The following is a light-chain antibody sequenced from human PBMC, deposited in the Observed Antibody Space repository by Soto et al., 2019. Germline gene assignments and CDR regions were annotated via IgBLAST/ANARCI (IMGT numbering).Light chain of an antibody. CDR2: EVS. CDR1: SPDFGV. J-gene: IGLJ2*01. CDR3: SSYSSTTPL. V-gene: IGLV2-14*01. Sequence: QSALTQPASVSGSPGQSITISCSGISPDFGVSWYQHFPGKAPKLLIFEVSNRPSGVSTRFSGSKSDNMAFLTISGLQSEDEGLYHCSSYSSTTPLFGGGTKLTVL.